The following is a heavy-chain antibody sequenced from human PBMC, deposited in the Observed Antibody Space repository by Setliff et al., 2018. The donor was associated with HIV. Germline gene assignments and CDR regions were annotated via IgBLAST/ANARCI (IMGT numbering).Heavy chain of an antibody. V-gene: IGHV4-59*08. CDR3: ATVRGDDPKTYPNFDY. D-gene: IGHD4-4*01. CDR2: IYYSGSS. Sequence: SETLSLPCTVSGGSMRSHYWSWIRQPPGRGREWIGYIYYSGSSTHNPSHKSRITISVDTSKNQFSLKLSSVTAADTAVYYCATVRGDDPKTYPNFDYWGQGVLVTVSS. CDR1: GGSMRSHY. J-gene: IGHJ4*02.